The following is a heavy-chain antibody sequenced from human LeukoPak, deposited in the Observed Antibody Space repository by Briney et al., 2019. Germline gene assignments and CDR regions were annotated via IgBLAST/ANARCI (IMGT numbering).Heavy chain of an antibody. D-gene: IGHD4-17*01. CDR1: GFTFSSYA. V-gene: IGHV3-30-3*01. J-gene: IGHJ4*02. CDR2: ISYDGSNK. Sequence: GRSLRLSCAASGFTFSSYAMRWVRQAPGKGLEWVAVISYDGSNKYYADSVKGRFTISRDNSKNTLYLQMNSLRAEDTAVYYCARDSPNGDYVGYFDYWGQGTLVTVSS. CDR3: ARDSPNGDYVGYFDY.